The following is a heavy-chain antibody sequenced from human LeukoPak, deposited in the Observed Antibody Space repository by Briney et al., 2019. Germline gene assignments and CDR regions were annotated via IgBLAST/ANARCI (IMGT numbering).Heavy chain of an antibody. CDR1: GFTFSSYA. V-gene: IGHV3-30*01. J-gene: IGHJ4*02. CDR3: ARGGGGVVGAFDY. CDR2: ISYDGSNK. D-gene: IGHD1-26*01. Sequence: GGSLRLSCAASGFTFSSYAMHWVRQAPGKGLEWVAVISYDGSNKYYADSVKGRFTISRDNSKNTLYLQMNSLRAEDTAVYYCARGGGGVVGAFDYWGQGTLVTVSS.